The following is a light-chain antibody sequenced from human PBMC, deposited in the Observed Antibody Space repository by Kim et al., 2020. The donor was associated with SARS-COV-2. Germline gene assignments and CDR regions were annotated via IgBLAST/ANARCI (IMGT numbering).Light chain of an antibody. CDR3: ETWDSDSGV. J-gene: IGLJ3*02. Sequence: SVTRTCSLSSGHRSYIIAWRQQQPGEAPHYLMKLKRDGTHNKGSGVPDRFSGSSSGADRHLTISNVQSEDEADYYCETWDSDSGVFGGGTQLTVL. CDR1: SGHRSYI. CDR2: LKRDGTH. V-gene: IGLV4-60*03.